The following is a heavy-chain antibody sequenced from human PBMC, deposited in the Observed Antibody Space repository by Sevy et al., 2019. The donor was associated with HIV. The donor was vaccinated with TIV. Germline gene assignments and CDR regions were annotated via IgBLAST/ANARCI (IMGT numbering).Heavy chain of an antibody. CDR3: ARGVSYVWGSYRLPYYFDY. D-gene: IGHD3-16*02. CDR1: GFTFSSYS. J-gene: IGHJ4*02. V-gene: IGHV3-48*04. CDR2: ISSSSSTI. Sequence: GGSLRLSCAASGFTFSSYSMNWVRQAPGKGLEWVSYISSSSSTIYYADSVKGRFTISRDNAKNSLYLQMNSLRAEDTAVYYCARGVSYVWGSYRLPYYFDYWGQGTLVTVSS.